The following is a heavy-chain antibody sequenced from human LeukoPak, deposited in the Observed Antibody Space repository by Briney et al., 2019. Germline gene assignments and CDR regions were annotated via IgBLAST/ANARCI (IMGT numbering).Heavy chain of an antibody. CDR3: ARDEGSCDTNRCYEAFDI. D-gene: IGHD3-10*01. CDR2: IYYTGET. V-gene: IGHV4-59*01. Sequence: SSETLSLTCTVSGGSIGRYYWSWIRQSPGKGLEWVGYIYYTGETSYNPSLKSRITISLDTSTKQFSLMLSSVTAADTAMYYCARDEGSCDTNRCYEAFDIWGQGTMVTVSS. CDR1: GGSIGRYY. J-gene: IGHJ3*02.